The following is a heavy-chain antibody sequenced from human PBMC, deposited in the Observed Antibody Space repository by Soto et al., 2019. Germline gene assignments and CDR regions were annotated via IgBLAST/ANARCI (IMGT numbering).Heavy chain of an antibody. D-gene: IGHD6-19*01. V-gene: IGHV1-18*01. CDR3: ARGRRAVASFLFDAFDI. CDR2: ISAYNGNT. Sequence: ASVKVSCKASGYTFTSYGISWVRQAPGQGLEWMGWISAYNGNTNYAQKLQGRVTMTTDTSTSTAYMELRSLRSDDTAVYYCARGRRAVASFLFDAFDIWGQGRMVTVSS. J-gene: IGHJ3*02. CDR1: GYTFTSYG.